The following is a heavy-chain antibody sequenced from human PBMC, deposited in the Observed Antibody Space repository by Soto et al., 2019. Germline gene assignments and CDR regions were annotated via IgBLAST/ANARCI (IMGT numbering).Heavy chain of an antibody. CDR3: ASPSSIAAAGYFDY. J-gene: IGHJ4*02. V-gene: IGHV1-69*02. CDR1: GGTFSSYT. D-gene: IGHD6-13*01. CDR2: IIPILGIA. Sequence: ASVKVSCKASGGTFSSYTISWVRQAPGQGLEWMGRIIPILGIANYAQKFQGRVTITADESTSTAYMELSSLRSEDTAVYYCASPSSIAAAGYFDYWGQGTLVTVSS.